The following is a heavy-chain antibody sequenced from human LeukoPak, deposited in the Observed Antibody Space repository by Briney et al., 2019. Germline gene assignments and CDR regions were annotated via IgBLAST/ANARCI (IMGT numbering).Heavy chain of an antibody. V-gene: IGHV3-66*01. CDR2: IYSGGST. J-gene: IGHJ4*02. CDR1: GFIVSSNY. Sequence: GGSLRLSCAASGFIVSSNYMSWVRQAPGKGLEWVSVIYSGGSTYYADSVKGRFTISRDNSKNTLYLQMNSLRAEDTAVYYCARDMTTVTTGGYWGQGTLVTVSS. CDR3: ARDMTTVTTGGY. D-gene: IGHD4-17*01.